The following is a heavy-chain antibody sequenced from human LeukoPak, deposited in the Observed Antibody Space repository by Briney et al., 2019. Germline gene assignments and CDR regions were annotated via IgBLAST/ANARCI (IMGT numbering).Heavy chain of an antibody. J-gene: IGHJ4*02. D-gene: IGHD4-23*01. CDR1: GFTFSSYG. Sequence: PGGSLRLSCAASGFTFSSYGMHWVRQAPGKGLEWVAFIRYDGSNKYYADSVKGRFTISRDNSKNTLYLQMNSLRAEDTAVYYCARDLSPTVVIYYFDYWGQGTLVTVSS. V-gene: IGHV3-30*02. CDR2: IRYDGSNK. CDR3: ARDLSPTVVIYYFDY.